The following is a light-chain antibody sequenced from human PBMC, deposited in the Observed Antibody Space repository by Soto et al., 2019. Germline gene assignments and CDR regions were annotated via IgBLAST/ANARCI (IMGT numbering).Light chain of an antibody. J-gene: IGKJ1*01. Sequence: EMVLTQSPGTLSLSPGERATLSCRASQSVSSTYLAWYQQKPGQAPRLLISGASTRATGIPDRFSGSGSGTDFTLTISRLEPEDFAVYYCQQYGNSRWTFGQGTKVEIK. CDR2: GAS. V-gene: IGKV3-20*01. CDR3: QQYGNSRWT. CDR1: QSVSSTY.